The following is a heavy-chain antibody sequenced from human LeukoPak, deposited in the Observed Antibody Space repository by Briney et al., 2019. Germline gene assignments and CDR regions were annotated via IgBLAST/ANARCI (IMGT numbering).Heavy chain of an antibody. CDR2: INPNGGGT. D-gene: IGHD3-22*01. J-gene: IGHJ4*02. CDR1: GYTFTGYY. V-gene: IGHV1-2*02. Sequence: GASVKVSCKASGYTFTGYYMHWVRQAPGQGLEWMGWINPNGGGTNYAQKFQGRVTMTRDTSISTAYMELSRLRSDDTAVYYCARDVAYYYDSSGPIDYWGQGTLVTVSS. CDR3: ARDVAYYYDSSGPIDY.